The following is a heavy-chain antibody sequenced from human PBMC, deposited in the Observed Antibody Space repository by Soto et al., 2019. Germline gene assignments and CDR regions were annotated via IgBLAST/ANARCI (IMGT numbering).Heavy chain of an antibody. CDR1: GYTFTNND. V-gene: IGHV1-8*01. D-gene: IGHD6-6*01. Sequence: QVQLVQSGAEVKKPGASVKVSCKASGYTFTNNDINWVRQATRQGLEWMGWMNPNSGNTGYAQKFQGRVTMTRNTYISTAYMELSSLRSEDTAVYYCARQNLYSSSSACYGMDVWGQGTTVTVSS. CDR2: MNPNSGNT. CDR3: ARQNLYSSSSACYGMDV. J-gene: IGHJ6*02.